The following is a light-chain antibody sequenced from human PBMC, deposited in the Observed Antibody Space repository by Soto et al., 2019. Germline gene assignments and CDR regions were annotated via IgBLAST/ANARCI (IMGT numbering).Light chain of an antibody. V-gene: IGKV4-1*01. CDR3: QQYYSVPWT. J-gene: IGKJ1*01. CDR2: WAS. CDR1: QSILSSSNNKNS. Sequence: DIVMTQSPDSLAVSLGERAIINCKSSQSILSSSNNKNSLAWYQQKPGQSPKLLIYWASTRESGVPDRFSGSGSGTDFTLTISSLQAEDVAVYYCQQYYSVPWTFGQGTKVEIK.